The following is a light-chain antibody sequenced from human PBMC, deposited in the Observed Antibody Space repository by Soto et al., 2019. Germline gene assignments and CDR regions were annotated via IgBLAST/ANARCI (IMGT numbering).Light chain of an antibody. V-gene: IGKV3-15*01. CDR1: QSVGSN. CDR2: GAS. J-gene: IGKJ3*01. CDR3: QLRNNWPPEVT. Sequence: EIVMTQSPATLSVSPGERATLSCRASQSVGSNLAWYQQKPGQAPSLLIYGASTRATGIPARFSGSGSGTEFTLTISSLQSEDFAVYYCQLRNNWPPEVTFGPGTKVDIK.